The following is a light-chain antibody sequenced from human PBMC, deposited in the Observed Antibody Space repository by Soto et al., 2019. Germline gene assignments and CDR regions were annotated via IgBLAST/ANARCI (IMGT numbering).Light chain of an antibody. CDR1: QSVSSY. J-gene: IGKJ5*01. CDR3: QQQGRSWIT. CDR2: DAA. V-gene: IGKV3-11*01. Sequence: EIVLTQSPATLSLSPGDRATLSCRASQSVSSYLAWYQQKPGQAPRLLIYDAANRATGIPARFSGSGSGTDFTLTISRLEPEDFAVYYCQQQGRSWITFGQGTRLEIK.